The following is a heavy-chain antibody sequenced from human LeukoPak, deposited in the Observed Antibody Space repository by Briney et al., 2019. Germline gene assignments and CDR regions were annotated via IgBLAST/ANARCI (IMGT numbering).Heavy chain of an antibody. CDR3: ARYDSSGYYYYYYGMDV. J-gene: IGHJ6*02. V-gene: IGHV1-69*13. CDR1: GGTFSSYA. D-gene: IGHD3-22*01. Sequence: GASVKVSCKASGGTFSSYAISWVRQAPGQGLEWMGGIIPIFGTANYAQKFQGRVTITADESTNTAYMELSSLRSEDTAVYYCARYDSSGYYYYYYGMDVWGQGTTVTVSS. CDR2: IIPIFGTA.